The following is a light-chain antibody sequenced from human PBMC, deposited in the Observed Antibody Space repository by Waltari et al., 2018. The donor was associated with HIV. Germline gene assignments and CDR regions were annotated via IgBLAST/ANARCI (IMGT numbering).Light chain of an antibody. CDR2: DVT. CDR3: NSYAGSDNVL. V-gene: IGLV2-8*03. J-gene: IGLJ2*01. Sequence: GSSSDVGGYNLVSWYQHHPGKAPKLIIYDVTKRPSGVPDRFFGSKSANTASLTVSGLQAEDEADYYCNSYAGSDNVLFGGGTKLTVL. CDR1: SSDVGGYNL.